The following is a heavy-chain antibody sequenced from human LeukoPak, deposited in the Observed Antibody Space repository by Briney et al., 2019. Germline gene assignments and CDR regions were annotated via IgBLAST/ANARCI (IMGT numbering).Heavy chain of an antibody. CDR3: SKTRGYCSGGSCYSDY. CDR1: GFTFTSYA. CDR2: ISGSGDNT. D-gene: IGHD2-15*01. J-gene: IGHJ4*02. V-gene: IGHV3-23*01. Sequence: PGGSLRLSCAASGFTFTSYAMSWVRQAPGKGLEWVSVISGSGDNTYYADSVKGRVTISRDSSKKTVYMQMNRLRVEDTAVYYCSKTRGYCSGGSCYSDYWGQGTLVTVSS.